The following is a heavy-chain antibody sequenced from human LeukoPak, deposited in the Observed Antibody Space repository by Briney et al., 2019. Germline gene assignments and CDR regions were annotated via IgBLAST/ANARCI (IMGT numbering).Heavy chain of an antibody. Sequence: SETLSLTCTVSGYSISSGYYWGWIRQPPGKGLEWIGSIYHTGSTYYNPSLKSRVTISVDTSKNQFSLKLSSVTAADTAVYYCARGPYSYDSSGAFDIWGQGTMVTVSS. CDR1: GYSISSGYY. V-gene: IGHV4-38-2*02. CDR3: ARGPYSYDSSGAFDI. D-gene: IGHD3-22*01. J-gene: IGHJ3*02. CDR2: IYHTGST.